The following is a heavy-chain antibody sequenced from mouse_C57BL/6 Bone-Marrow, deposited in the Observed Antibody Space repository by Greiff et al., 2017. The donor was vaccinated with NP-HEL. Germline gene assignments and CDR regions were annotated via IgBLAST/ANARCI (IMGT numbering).Heavy chain of an antibody. Sequence: QVQLQQPGAELVKPGASVKLSCKASGYTFTSYWMHWVKQRPGQGLEWIGMIHPNSGSTNYNEKFKSKATLTVDKSSSTAYMQLSSLTSEDSAVYYCARRVGYYGAWFAYWGQGTPVTVSA. CDR2: IHPNSGST. V-gene: IGHV1-64*01. D-gene: IGHD1-1*01. CDR1: GYTFTSYW. CDR3: ARRVGYYGAWFAY. J-gene: IGHJ3*01.